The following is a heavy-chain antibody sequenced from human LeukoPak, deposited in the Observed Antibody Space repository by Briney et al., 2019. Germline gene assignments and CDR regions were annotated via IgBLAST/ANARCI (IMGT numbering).Heavy chain of an antibody. CDR2: ISSRSTYI. D-gene: IGHD3-10*01. Sequence: GGSLRLSCAASGFTFSSYEMNWVRQAPGKGLEWVSSISSRSTYIYYADSVKGRFTISRDNSKKTLYLEMNSLRPEDTAVYYCAKDEGRSDRYGSGSYPPYWGQGTLVTVSS. CDR1: GFTFSSYE. J-gene: IGHJ4*02. V-gene: IGHV3-21*01. CDR3: AKDEGRSDRYGSGSYPPY.